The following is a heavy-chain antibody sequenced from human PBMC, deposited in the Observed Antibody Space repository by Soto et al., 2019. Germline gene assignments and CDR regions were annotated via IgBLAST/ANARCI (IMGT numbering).Heavy chain of an antibody. D-gene: IGHD5-12*01. J-gene: IGHJ4*02. CDR1: GGSISSGGYY. CDR2: IYYSGST. CDR3: ARAKGLYSGYE. Sequence: QVQLQESGPGLVKPSQTLSLTCTVSGGSISSGGYYWSWIRQHPGKGLEWIGYIYYSGSTYYNPSLQGRVTLSLDTSKNQVSLKLSSVTAADTAVYYCARAKGLYSGYEWGQGTLVTVSS. V-gene: IGHV4-31*03.